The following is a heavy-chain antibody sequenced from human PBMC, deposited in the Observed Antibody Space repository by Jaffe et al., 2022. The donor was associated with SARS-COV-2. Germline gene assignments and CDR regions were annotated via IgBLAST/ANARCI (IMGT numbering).Heavy chain of an antibody. CDR2: IWYDGSNK. CDR3: ARRRELLEELDY. Sequence: QVQLVESGGGVVQPGRSLRLSCAASGFTFSSYGMHWVRQAPGKGLEWVAVIWYDGSNKYYADSVKGRFTISRDNSKNTLYLQMNSLRAEDTAVYYCARRRELLEELDYWGQGTLVTVSS. V-gene: IGHV3-33*01. D-gene: IGHD1-26*01. J-gene: IGHJ4*02. CDR1: GFTFSSYG.